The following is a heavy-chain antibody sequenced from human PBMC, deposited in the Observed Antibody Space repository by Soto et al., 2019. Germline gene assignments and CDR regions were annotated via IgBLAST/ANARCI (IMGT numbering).Heavy chain of an antibody. CDR1: GFTVSSTY. J-gene: IGHJ6*02. CDR2: IYGGLTT. CDR3: ARDRIEAAGTPRFNYYYGMDV. V-gene: IGHV3-53*01. D-gene: IGHD6-13*01. Sequence: LRLSCAASGFTVSSTYMTWVRQAPGKGLEWVSVIYGGLTTSYADSVKGRFTISRDNSKNTVFLQMNSLRGEDTAVYYCARDRIEAAGTPRFNYYYGMDVWGQGTTVTVSS.